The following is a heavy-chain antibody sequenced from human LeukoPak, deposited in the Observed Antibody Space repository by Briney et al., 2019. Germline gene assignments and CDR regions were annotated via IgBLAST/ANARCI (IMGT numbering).Heavy chain of an antibody. D-gene: IGHD5-18*01. CDR1: GYTLNDYY. Sequence: ASVKVSCKASGYTLNDYYIHWVRQAPGQGLEWMGWINPKSGGTNFAQKFQGRVTMTRDTSISTVYMELSRLRSDDRAVYYCARIGGRGYSYGSFDYWGQGTLVTVSS. CDR2: INPKSGGT. V-gene: IGHV1-2*02. J-gene: IGHJ4*02. CDR3: ARIGGRGYSYGSFDY.